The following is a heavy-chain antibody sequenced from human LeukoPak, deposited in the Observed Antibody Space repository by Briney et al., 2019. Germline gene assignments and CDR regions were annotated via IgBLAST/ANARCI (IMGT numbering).Heavy chain of an antibody. J-gene: IGHJ4*02. Sequence: GASVKVSCRASGYTFTSYGISWVRQAPGQGLEWMGWISAYIGNTNYAQKLQGRVTMTTDTSTSTAYMELRSLRSDDTAVYYCARIYCSGGSCYEASDFDYWGQGTLVTVSS. CDR2: ISAYIGNT. D-gene: IGHD2-15*01. V-gene: IGHV1-18*01. CDR3: ARIYCSGGSCYEASDFDY. CDR1: GYTFTSYG.